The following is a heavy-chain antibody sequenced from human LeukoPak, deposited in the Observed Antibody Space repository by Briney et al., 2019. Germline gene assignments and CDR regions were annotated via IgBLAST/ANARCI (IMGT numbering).Heavy chain of an antibody. D-gene: IGHD2-2*01. CDR3: AKAVVPAATPNWFDP. J-gene: IGHJ5*02. CDR2: IRYDGSNK. Sequence: GGSLRLSCAASGFTFSSHGMHWVRQAPGKGLEWVAFIRYDGSNKYYADSVKGRFTISRDNSKNTLYLQMNSLRAEDTAVYYCAKAVVPAATPNWFDPWGQGTLVTVSS. CDR1: GFTFSSHG. V-gene: IGHV3-30*02.